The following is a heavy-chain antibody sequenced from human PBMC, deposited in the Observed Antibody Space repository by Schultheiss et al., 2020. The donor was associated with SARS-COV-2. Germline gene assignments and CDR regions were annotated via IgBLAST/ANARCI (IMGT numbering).Heavy chain of an antibody. J-gene: IGHJ4*02. Sequence: SETLSLTCAVYGGSFSGYYWSWIRQPPGKGLEWIGEINHSGSTTYNPSLKSLVTISVDTSKNQFSLKLSSVTAADTAVYYCARVRRTMGGSDYWGQGTLVTVSS. CDR3: ARVRRTMGGSDY. D-gene: IGHD1-1*01. CDR1: GGSFSGYY. V-gene: IGHV4-34*01. CDR2: INHSGST.